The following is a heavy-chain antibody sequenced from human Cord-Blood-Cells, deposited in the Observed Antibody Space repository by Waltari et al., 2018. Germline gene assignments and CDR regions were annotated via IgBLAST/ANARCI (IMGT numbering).Heavy chain of an antibody. D-gene: IGHD2-15*01. CDR3: ARGTGGGNPYFDY. V-gene: IGHV4-34*01. J-gene: IGHJ4*02. Sequence: QVQLQQWGAGLLKPSETLSLTCAAYGGSFSGYYWSVIRQPPGKGLEWIGEINHSGSTNYNPSLKSRVTISVDTSKNQFSLKLSSVTAADTAVYYCARGTGGGNPYFDYWGQGTLVTVSS. CDR1: GGSFSGYY. CDR2: INHSGST.